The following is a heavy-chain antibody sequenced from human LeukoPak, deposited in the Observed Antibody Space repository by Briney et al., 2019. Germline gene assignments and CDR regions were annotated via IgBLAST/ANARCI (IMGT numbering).Heavy chain of an antibody. J-gene: IGHJ4*02. D-gene: IGHD3-22*01. CDR2: INPNSGGT. CDR3: ARGHQYYYDSSGHEQFDY. CDR1: GYTFTGYY. V-gene: IGHV1-2*02. Sequence: ASVKVSCKASGYTFTGYYMHWVRRAPGQGLEWMGWINPNSGGTNYAQKFQGRVTMTRDTSISTAYMELSRLRSDDTAVYYCARGHQYYYDSSGHEQFDYWGQGTLVTVSS.